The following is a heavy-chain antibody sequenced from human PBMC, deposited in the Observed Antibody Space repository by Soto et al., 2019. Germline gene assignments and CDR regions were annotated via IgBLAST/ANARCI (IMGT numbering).Heavy chain of an antibody. Sequence: YGMHWVRQAPGKGLEWVTVISYDGNVAYYADSVKGRLTSSRDNSKNTLYLQMNSLRTEDTAVYYCAKEGPVTNWYVEHWGQGTLVTVSS. J-gene: IGHJ4*02. V-gene: IGHV3-30*18. D-gene: IGHD1-1*01. CDR2: ISYDGNVA. CDR1: YG. CDR3: AKEGPVTNWYVEH.